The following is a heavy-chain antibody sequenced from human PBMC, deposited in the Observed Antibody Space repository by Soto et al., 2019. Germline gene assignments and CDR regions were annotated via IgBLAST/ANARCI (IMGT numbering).Heavy chain of an antibody. J-gene: IGHJ6*02. CDR1: GGSISRYY. CDR2: IYYSGST. CDR3: ARLPYGDDSNDYDYYGMDV. Sequence: QVQLQESGPGLVKPSETLSLTCTVSGGSISRYYWSWIRQPPGKGLEWIGYIYYSGSTNYNPSLESRVTISVDTSKNQFALKRSSVTAADTAVYYWARLPYGDDSNDYDYYGMDVWGQGTTVTVSS. D-gene: IGHD4-17*01. V-gene: IGHV4-59*01.